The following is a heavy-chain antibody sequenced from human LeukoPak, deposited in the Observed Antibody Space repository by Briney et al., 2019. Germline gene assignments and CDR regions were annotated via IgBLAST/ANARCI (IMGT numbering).Heavy chain of an antibody. V-gene: IGHV3-33*08. CDR3: ARAPPTHYDFWSGKDYFDY. J-gene: IGHJ4*02. Sequence: GGSLRLSCAASGFTFSSYGMHWVRQAPGKGLEWVAVIWYGGSNKYYADSVKGRFTISRDNSKNTLYLQMNSLRAEDTAVYHCARAPPTHYDFWSGKDYFDYWGQGTLVTVSS. CDR1: GFTFSSYG. D-gene: IGHD3-3*01. CDR2: IWYGGSNK.